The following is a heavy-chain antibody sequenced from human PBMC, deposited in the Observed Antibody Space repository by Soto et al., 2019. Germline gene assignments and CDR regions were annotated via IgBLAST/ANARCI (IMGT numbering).Heavy chain of an antibody. Sequence: PGGSLRLSCAASGFTFISYAMHWVRQAPGKGLEWVAVISYDGSNKYYADSVKGRFTISRDNSKNTLYLQMNSLRAEDTAVYYCAAPILNAPYGMDVWGQGTTVTVSS. V-gene: IGHV3-30-3*01. CDR3: AAPILNAPYGMDV. CDR1: GFTFISYA. CDR2: ISYDGSNK. J-gene: IGHJ6*02.